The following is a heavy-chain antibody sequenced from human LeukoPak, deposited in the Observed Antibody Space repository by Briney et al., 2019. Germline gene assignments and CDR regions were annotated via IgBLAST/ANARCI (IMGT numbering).Heavy chain of an antibody. J-gene: IGHJ6*03. D-gene: IGHD4-11*01. CDR2: IYHSGST. CDR3: ARALTTPNYYYMDV. V-gene: IGHV4-30-2*01. CDR1: GGSISSGGYY. Sequence: SETLSLTCTVSGGSISSGGYYWSWIRQPPGKGLEWIGYIYHSGSTYYNPSLKSRVTISVDRSKNQFSLKLGSVTAADTAVYYCARALTTPNYYYMDVWGKGTTVTVSS.